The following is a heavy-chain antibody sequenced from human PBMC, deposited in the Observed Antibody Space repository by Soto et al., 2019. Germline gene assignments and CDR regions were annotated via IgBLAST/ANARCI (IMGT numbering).Heavy chain of an antibody. CDR1: GYSFTSYW. CDR3: AREEGYYDSSGYYQNSYFDY. D-gene: IGHD3-22*01. Sequence: PGESLKISCKDSGYSFTSYWIGWVRQMPGKGLEWMGIIYPGDSDTRYSPSFQGQVTISADKSISTAYLQWSSLKASDTAMYYCAREEGYYDSSGYYQNSYFDYWGQGTLVTVSS. CDR2: IYPGDSDT. J-gene: IGHJ4*02. V-gene: IGHV5-51*01.